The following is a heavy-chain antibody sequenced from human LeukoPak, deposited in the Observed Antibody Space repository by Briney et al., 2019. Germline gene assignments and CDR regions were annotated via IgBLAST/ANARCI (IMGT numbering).Heavy chain of an antibody. CDR3: ARAGSGWYCFDI. D-gene: IGHD6-19*01. V-gene: IGHV3-13*04. CDR2: ICIAGDT. J-gene: IGHJ4*02. Sequence: GGSLRLSCAASGFTLTSHDMYWVRQSPGQGLEWVSAICIAGDTYYPDSAKGPFTISRENAKNSLDLQMNRLRAGDTAVYYCARAGSGWYCFDIWGQGALVTVSS. CDR1: GFTLTSHD.